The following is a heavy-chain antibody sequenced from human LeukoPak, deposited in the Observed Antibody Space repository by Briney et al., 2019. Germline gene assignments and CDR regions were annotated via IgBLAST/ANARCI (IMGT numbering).Heavy chain of an antibody. J-gene: IGHJ3*02. CDR3: ARDRVRFLEWFSDAFDI. Sequence: SVKVSCKASGGTFSSYTISWVRQAPGQGLEWMGRIIPILGTANYAQKFQGRVTITADKSTSTAYMELSSLRSEDTAVYYCARDRVRFLEWFSDAFDIWGQGTMVTVSS. V-gene: IGHV1-69*08. CDR2: IIPILGTA. CDR1: GGTFSSYT. D-gene: IGHD3-3*01.